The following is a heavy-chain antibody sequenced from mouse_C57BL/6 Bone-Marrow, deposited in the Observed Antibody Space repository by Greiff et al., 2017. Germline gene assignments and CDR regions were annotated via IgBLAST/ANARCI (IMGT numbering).Heavy chain of an antibody. CDR3: ARTLWYAMDY. J-gene: IGHJ4*01. CDR1: GYTFTSYW. CDR2: IHPNSGST. V-gene: IGHV1-64*01. D-gene: IGHD1-1*02. Sequence: QVQLQQPGAELVKPGASVKLSCKASGYTFTSYWMHWVKQRPGQGLEWIGMIHPNSGSTNYNEKFKSKATLTVDKSSRTAYMQLSSLTSEDSAVDYCARTLWYAMDYWGQGTSVTVSS.